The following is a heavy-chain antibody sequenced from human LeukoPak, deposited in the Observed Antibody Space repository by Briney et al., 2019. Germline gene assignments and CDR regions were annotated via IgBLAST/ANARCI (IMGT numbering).Heavy chain of an antibody. CDR1: GGSISSYY. D-gene: IGHD3-16*01. CDR3: ARLTPVLLFDY. CDR2: IYYSGST. V-gene: IGHV4-59*08. J-gene: IGHJ4*02. Sequence: SETLSLTCTVSGGSISSYYWSWIRQPPGKGLEWIGYIYYSGSTNYNPSLKSRVTISVDTSKNQFSLKLSSVTAADTAVYYCARLTPVLLFDYWGQGTPVTVSS.